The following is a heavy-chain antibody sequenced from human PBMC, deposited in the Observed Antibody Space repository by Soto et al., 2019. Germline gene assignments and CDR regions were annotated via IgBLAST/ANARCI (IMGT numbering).Heavy chain of an antibody. CDR3: ARHKRDLRFLEWSYYFDY. V-gene: IGHV3-30-3*01. Sequence: QVQLVESGGGVVQPGRSLRLSCAASGFTFSSCAMHWVRQAPGKGLEWVAVISYDGSNKYYADSVKGRFTVSRDNSKNTLYLQVNSLRAEDTAVYYCARHKRDLRFLEWSYYFDYWGQGTLVTVSS. J-gene: IGHJ4*02. CDR2: ISYDGSNK. D-gene: IGHD3-3*01. CDR1: GFTFSSCA.